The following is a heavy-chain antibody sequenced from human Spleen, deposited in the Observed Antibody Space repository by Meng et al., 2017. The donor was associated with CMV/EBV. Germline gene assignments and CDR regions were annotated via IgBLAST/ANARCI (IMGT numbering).Heavy chain of an antibody. J-gene: IGHJ6*02. CDR2: ISSTSTYI. D-gene: IGHD3-10*01. Sequence: GESLKISCAASGFTVNTNYMSWVRQAPGKGLEWISFISSTSTYIDYADSVKGRFTISRDNARSSLFLQMNSLRAEDTAVYYCARDIRGSDFYYGMDVWGQGTTVTVSS. CDR1: GFTVNTNY. CDR3: ARDIRGSDFYYGMDV. V-gene: IGHV3-21*01.